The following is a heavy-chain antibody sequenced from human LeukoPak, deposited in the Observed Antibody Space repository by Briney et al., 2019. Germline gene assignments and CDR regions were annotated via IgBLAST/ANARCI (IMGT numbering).Heavy chain of an antibody. CDR3: ARPGIAAAVSPFDY. CDR1: GGSFSGYY. J-gene: IGHJ4*02. D-gene: IGHD6-13*01. Sequence: PSETLSLTCAVYGGSFSGYYWSWIRQPPGKGLEWIGEINHSGSTNYNPSLKSRVTISVDTSKNQLSLKLSSVTAADTAVYYCARPGIAAAVSPFDYWGQGTLVTVSS. CDR2: INHSGST. V-gene: IGHV4-34*01.